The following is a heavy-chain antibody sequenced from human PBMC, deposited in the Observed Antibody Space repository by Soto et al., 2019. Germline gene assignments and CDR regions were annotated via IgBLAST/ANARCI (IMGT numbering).Heavy chain of an antibody. CDR3: AKDGAGETGHDAFDI. CDR1: GFTFSSYA. Sequence: GGSLRLSCAASGFTFSSYAMSWVRQAPGKGLEWVSAISGSGGSTYYADSEKGRFTISRDNSKNTLYLQMNSLRAEDTAVYYCAKDGAGETGHDAFDIWGQGTMVTVSS. CDR2: ISGSGGST. D-gene: IGHD7-27*01. J-gene: IGHJ3*02. V-gene: IGHV3-23*01.